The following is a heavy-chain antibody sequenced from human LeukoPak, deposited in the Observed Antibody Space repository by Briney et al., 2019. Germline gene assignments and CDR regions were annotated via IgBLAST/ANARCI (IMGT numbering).Heavy chain of an antibody. CDR1: GGSISRSSHC. Sequence: PSETLSLTCTVSGGSISRSSHCWGWIRQPPGKGLEWIGSIHYSEGPYYNVSLKSRVTISVDMSKNEFSLKLSSVTAADTAVYYCARVGRYFDWLLYTDYWGQGTLVTVSS. CDR2: IHYSEGP. D-gene: IGHD3-9*01. J-gene: IGHJ4*02. CDR3: ARVGRYFDWLLYTDY. V-gene: IGHV4-39*07.